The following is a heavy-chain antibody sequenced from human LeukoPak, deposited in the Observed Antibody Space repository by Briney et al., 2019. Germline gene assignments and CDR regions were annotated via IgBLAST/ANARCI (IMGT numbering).Heavy chain of an antibody. J-gene: IGHJ4*02. V-gene: IGHV4-38-2*02. CDR2: IYHRGSA. CDR3: ARDQAYCGGDCYFDF. CDR1: NYSISSAYY. Sequence: SETLSLTCAVSNYSISSAYYWGWIRQPPGKGLEWIGSIYHRGSADYNPSLRSRVTISVDTSKNQFSLKLKSVTAADTAVYYCARDQAYCGGDCYFDFWGQGTLVTVSS. D-gene: IGHD2-21*02.